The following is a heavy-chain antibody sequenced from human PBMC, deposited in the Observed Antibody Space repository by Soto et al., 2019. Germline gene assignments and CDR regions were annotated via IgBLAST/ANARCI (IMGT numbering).Heavy chain of an antibody. J-gene: IGHJ4*02. CDR3: ARSIVVVTALDY. CDR2: INAGNGIT. CDR1: GYTFTSYA. V-gene: IGHV1-3*05. D-gene: IGHD2-21*02. Sequence: QVQLVQSGAEEKKPGASVKVSCKASGYTFTSYAMHWVRQAPGQRLERMGWINAGNGITKYSQKFQGRVTITRDTSASTAYMELSSLRSEDTAVYYCARSIVVVTALDYWGQGTLVTVSS.